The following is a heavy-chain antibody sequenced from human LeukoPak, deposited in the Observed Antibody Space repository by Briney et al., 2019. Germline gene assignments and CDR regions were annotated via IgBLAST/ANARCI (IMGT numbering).Heavy chain of an antibody. CDR1: GYSISSGYY. Sequence: PSETLSLTCIVSGYSISSGYYWGWIRQPPGKGLEWIGSITHSGIPYYSPSLRNRVTISLDASKNQFSLKLTSVTAADTAVYYCTSLYSSNWYLGDYWGQGALVTVSS. CDR3: TSLYSSNWYLGDY. CDR2: ITHSGIP. D-gene: IGHD6-13*01. J-gene: IGHJ4*02. V-gene: IGHV4-38-2*02.